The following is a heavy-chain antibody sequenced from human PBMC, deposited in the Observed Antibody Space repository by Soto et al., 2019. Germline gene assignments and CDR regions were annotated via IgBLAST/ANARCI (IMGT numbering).Heavy chain of an antibody. J-gene: IGHJ6*02. D-gene: IGHD6-13*01. CDR3: ARDLPGIAAAGTNYYYGMDV. CDR2: IYTSGST. V-gene: IGHV4-4*07. Sequence: SETLSLTCTVSGGSISSYYWSWIRQPAGKGLEWIGRIYTSGSTNYNPSLKSRVTMSVGTSKNQFSLKLSSVTAADTAVYYCARDLPGIAAAGTNYYYGMDVWGQGTTVTVSS. CDR1: GGSISSYY.